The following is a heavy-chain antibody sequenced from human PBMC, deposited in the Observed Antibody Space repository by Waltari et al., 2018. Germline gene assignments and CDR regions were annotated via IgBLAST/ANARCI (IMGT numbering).Heavy chain of an antibody. D-gene: IGHD5-12*01. CDR2: IWYDGSNK. J-gene: IGHJ4*02. Sequence: QVQLVESGGGVVQPGRSLRLSCAASGFTFSSYGMHWVRQAPGKGLEWVAVIWYDGSNKYYADSVKGRFTISRDNSKNTLYLQMNSLRAEDTAVYYCARISIVATDWGQGTLVTVSS. CDR1: GFTFSSYG. V-gene: IGHV3-33*01. CDR3: ARISIVATD.